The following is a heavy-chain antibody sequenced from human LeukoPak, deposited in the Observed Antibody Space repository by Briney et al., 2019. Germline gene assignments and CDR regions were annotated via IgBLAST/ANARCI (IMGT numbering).Heavy chain of an antibody. CDR3: ATIGGIGTMVRGVNPIDY. J-gene: IGHJ4*02. Sequence: SETLSLTCTVSDGSISSYYWSWIRQPPGKGLEWIGYIYYNGSTNYNPSLKSRVTISVDTSKNQFSLKLSSVTAADTAVYYCATIGGIGTMVRGVNPIDYWGQGTLVTVSS. CDR1: DGSISSYY. CDR2: IYYNGST. D-gene: IGHD3-10*01. V-gene: IGHV4-59*01.